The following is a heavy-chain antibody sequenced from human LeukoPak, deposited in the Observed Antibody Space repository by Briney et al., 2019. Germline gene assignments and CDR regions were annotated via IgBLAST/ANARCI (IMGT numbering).Heavy chain of an antibody. CDR1: GFTFSTYA. CDR2: IWYDGTNK. V-gene: IGHV3-33*01. CDR3: ARDGYSGRSAWWSLDY. J-gene: IGHJ4*02. Sequence: GGSLRLSCAASGFTFSTYAMHWVRQAPGKGLKWVALIWYDGTNKYYADSVKGRFTVSRDNSKNTLYLQMNSLRAEDTAVYYCARDGYSGRSAWWSLDYWGQGTLVTVSS. D-gene: IGHD1-26*01.